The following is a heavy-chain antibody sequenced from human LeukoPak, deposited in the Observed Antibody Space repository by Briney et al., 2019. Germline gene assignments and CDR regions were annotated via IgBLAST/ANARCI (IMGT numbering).Heavy chain of an antibody. CDR3: ATSTRVAGLGDI. D-gene: IGHD3-3*01. V-gene: IGHV3-30-3*01. Sequence: GRSLRLSCAASGFTFSSYAMHWVRQAPGKGLEWVAVISYDGSNKYYADSVKGRFTISRDNSKNTLYLQMNSLRSEDTAVYYCATSTRVAGLGDIWGQGTMVTVSS. J-gene: IGHJ3*02. CDR1: GFTFSSYA. CDR2: ISYDGSNK.